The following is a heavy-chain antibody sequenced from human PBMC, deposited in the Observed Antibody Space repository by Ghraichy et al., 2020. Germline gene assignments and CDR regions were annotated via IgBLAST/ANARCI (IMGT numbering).Heavy chain of an antibody. Sequence: SETLSLTCAVYGGSFSGYYWSWIRHPPGKGMEWIGEINHSGSTNYNPSLKSRVTISVDTSKNQFSLNLSSVTAAGTAVYYCARGRLGFDYWGQGTLVTVSS. J-gene: IGHJ4*02. V-gene: IGHV4-34*01. CDR3: ARGRLGFDY. CDR1: GGSFSGYY. CDR2: INHSGST. D-gene: IGHD3-10*01.